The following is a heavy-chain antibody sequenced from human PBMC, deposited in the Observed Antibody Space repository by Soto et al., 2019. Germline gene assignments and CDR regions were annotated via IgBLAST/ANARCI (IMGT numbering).Heavy chain of an antibody. D-gene: IGHD3-22*01. CDR1: GFTFSSYG. CDR3: AKDVTYYYDSSGYYGLLF. Sequence: GGSLRLSCAASGFTFSSYGMHWVRQAPGKGLEWVAVISYDGSNKYYADSVKGRFTISRDNSKNTLYLQMNSLRAEDTAVYYCAKDVTYYYDSSGYYGLLFWGQGTLVTVSS. J-gene: IGHJ4*02. V-gene: IGHV3-30*18. CDR2: ISYDGSNK.